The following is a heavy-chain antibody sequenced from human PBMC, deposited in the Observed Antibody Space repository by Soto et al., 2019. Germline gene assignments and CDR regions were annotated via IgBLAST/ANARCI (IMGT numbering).Heavy chain of an antibody. Sequence: QVQLQQWGAGLLKPSETLSLTCAVYGGCFSGYYWSWIRQPPGKGLEWIGEINHSGSTNYNPSLKSRVTISVDTSKNQFSLKLSSVTAADTAVYYCAQGSGKAWGQGTLVTVSS. CDR2: INHSGST. CDR1: GGCFSGYY. V-gene: IGHV4-34*01. D-gene: IGHD3-10*01. J-gene: IGHJ5*02. CDR3: AQGSGKA.